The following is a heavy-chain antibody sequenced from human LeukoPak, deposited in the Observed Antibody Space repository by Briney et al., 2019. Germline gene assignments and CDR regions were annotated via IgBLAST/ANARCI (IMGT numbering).Heavy chain of an antibody. Sequence: GGSLRLSCAASGFTFDDYGMSWVRQAPGKGLEWVSGINWNGGSTGYADSVKGRFTISRDNSKNTLYLQMNSLRPEDTAVYYCAKGPTSYYYYYMDVWGKGTTVTVSS. D-gene: IGHD2-2*01. CDR2: INWNGGST. CDR3: AKGPTSYYYYYMDV. V-gene: IGHV3-20*04. CDR1: GFTFDDYG. J-gene: IGHJ6*03.